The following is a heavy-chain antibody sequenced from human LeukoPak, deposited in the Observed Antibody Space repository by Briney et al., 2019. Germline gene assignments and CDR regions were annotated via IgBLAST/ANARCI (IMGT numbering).Heavy chain of an antibody. J-gene: IGHJ3*02. CDR2: IYYSGST. CDR1: GGSISSSSYY. CDR3: ARESTVTTMAAFDI. D-gene: IGHD4-17*01. Sequence: SETLSLTCTVSGGSISSSSYYWGWIRQPPGKGLEWIGSIYYSGSTYYNPSLKSRVTISVDTPKNQFSLKLSSVTAADTAVYYCARESTVTTMAAFDIWGQGTMVTVSS. V-gene: IGHV4-39*07.